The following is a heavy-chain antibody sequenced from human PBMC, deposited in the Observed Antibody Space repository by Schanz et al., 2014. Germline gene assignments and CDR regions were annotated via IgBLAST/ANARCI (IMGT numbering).Heavy chain of an antibody. J-gene: IGHJ1*01. CDR1: GFNFGDYY. CDR3: AKDQVGATTLPEYFQH. Sequence: DVQLVESGGGLVQSGGSLRLSCAASGFNFGDYYMTWVRQAPGKGLESVAKINPDGSGKYYVVSVEGRFTISRDNAKKSLDLHMNSLTAEDTAVYYCAKDQVGATTLPEYFQHWGQGSLVTVSS. D-gene: IGHD1-26*01. CDR2: INPDGSGK. V-gene: IGHV3-7*03.